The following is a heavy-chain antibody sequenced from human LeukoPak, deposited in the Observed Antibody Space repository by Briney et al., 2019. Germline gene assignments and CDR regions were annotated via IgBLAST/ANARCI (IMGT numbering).Heavy chain of an antibody. D-gene: IGHD3-3*01. CDR2: ISGSGGST. J-gene: IGHJ4*02. CDR3: AKANQLARDGVVMYFDY. CDR1: GFTFSSYA. Sequence: SGGSLRLSCAASGFTFSSYAMSWVRQAPGKGLEWVSAISGSGGSTYYADSVKGRFTISRDNSKNTLYLQMNSLRAEDTAVYYCAKANQLARDGVVMYFDYWGQGTLVTVSS. V-gene: IGHV3-23*01.